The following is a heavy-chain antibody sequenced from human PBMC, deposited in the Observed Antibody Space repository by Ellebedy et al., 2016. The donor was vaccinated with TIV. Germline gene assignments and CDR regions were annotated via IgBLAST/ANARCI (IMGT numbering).Heavy chain of an antibody. CDR3: TTGGHYYGD. V-gene: IGHV3-15*01. J-gene: IGHJ4*02. D-gene: IGHD4-17*01. CDR2: ARRETDGGTT. CDR1: GVTFSNVW. Sequence: GESLKISCVASGVTFSNVWVSWVRQAPGKGPEWVGRARRETDGGTTDYAPRVKGRFTISRDDSRNTAYLQMSSLKADDTAVYHCTTGGHYYGDWGQGTLVTVSS.